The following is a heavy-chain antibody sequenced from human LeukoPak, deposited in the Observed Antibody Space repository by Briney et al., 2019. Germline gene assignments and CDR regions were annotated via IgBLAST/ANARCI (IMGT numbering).Heavy chain of an antibody. J-gene: IGHJ4*02. D-gene: IGHD2-15*01. CDR3: AKQARYCGGGTCLDY. CDR2: IYYSGST. CDR1: GGSISSYY. V-gene: IGHV4-59*08. Sequence: SETLSLTCTVSGGSISSYYWSWIRQPPGKGLEWIGNIYYSGSTNYNPSLKSRVTISVDASKNQFSLKLSSVTAADTAVYFCAKQARYCGGGTCLDYWGQGTLVTVSS.